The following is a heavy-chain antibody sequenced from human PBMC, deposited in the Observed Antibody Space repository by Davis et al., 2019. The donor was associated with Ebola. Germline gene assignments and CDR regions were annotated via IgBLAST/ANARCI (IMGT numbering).Heavy chain of an antibody. Sequence: PSETLSLTCAVYGGSFSGYYWSWIRQPPGKGLEWIGEINHSGSTNYNPSLKSRVTISVDTSKNQFSLKLSSVTAADTAVYYCARDTASQGFDYWGQGTLVTVSS. J-gene: IGHJ4*02. D-gene: IGHD5-18*01. V-gene: IGHV4-34*01. CDR3: ARDTASQGFDY. CDR2: INHSGST. CDR1: GGSFSGYY.